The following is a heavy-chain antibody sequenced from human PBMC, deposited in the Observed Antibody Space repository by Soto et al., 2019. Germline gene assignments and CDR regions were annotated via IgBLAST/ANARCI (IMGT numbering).Heavy chain of an antibody. CDR3: ARSPFYGAKRHFDY. CDR1: GVSISDGGYS. D-gene: IGHD3-10*01. Sequence: QLQLQESGSGLVKPSQTLSLNCAVSGVSISDGGYSWSWIRQPPGKGLEWIGYTHVSGDTYYNTSLTGRVTLSVDSSRNQFSLNLRSMTAADTAVYYCARSPFYGAKRHFDYWGQGTLVSVSS. V-gene: IGHV4-30-2*01. J-gene: IGHJ4*02. CDR2: THVSGDT.